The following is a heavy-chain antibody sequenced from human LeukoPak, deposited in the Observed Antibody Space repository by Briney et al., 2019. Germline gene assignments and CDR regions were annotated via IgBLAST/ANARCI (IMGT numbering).Heavy chain of an antibody. J-gene: IGHJ4*02. V-gene: IGHV4-59*08. CDR1: GDSISSYH. CDR2: IYYSGST. Sequence: PSETLSLTCTVSGDSISSYHWSWIRQPPGKGLEWIGYIYYSGSTTYNPSLKSRVTISVDTSKNQFSLKLSSVTAADTAVYYYARRYYYDSSGYSNWGQGTLVTVSS. CDR3: ARRYYYDSSGYSN. D-gene: IGHD3-22*01.